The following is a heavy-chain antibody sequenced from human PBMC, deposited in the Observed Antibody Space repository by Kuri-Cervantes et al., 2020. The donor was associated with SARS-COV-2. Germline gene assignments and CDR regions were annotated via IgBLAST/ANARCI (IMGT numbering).Heavy chain of an antibody. CDR3: AAALIDAFDI. CDR2: IVVGSGNT. Sequence: SVKVSCKASGFTFTSSAMQWVRQARGQRLEWIGWIVVGSGNTNYAQKFQERVTIPRDMSTSTAYMELSSLRSEDMAVYYCAAALIDAFDIWGQGTMVTVSS. J-gene: IGHJ3*02. V-gene: IGHV1-58*02. CDR1: GFTFTSSA.